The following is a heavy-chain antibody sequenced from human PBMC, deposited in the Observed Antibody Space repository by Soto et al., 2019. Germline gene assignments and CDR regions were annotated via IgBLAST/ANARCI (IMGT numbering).Heavy chain of an antibody. CDR2: IYYSGST. J-gene: IGHJ4*02. Sequence: SETLSLTCTVSAGSISSSSYYWGWIRQPPGKGLEWIGSIYYSGSTYYNPSLKSRVTISVDTSKNQFSLKLSSVTAADTAVYYCARGIVGATGKTTERFEYWGQGTLVTVSS. V-gene: IGHV4-39*07. D-gene: IGHD1-26*01. CDR3: ARGIVGATGKTTERFEY. CDR1: AGSISSSSYY.